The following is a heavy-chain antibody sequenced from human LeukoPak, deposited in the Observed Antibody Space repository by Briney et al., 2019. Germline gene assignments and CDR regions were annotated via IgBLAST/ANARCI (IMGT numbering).Heavy chain of an antibody. Sequence: GGSLRLSCVASGFTFTGHSMHWVRQAPGKGLEWVAVVAHDEKTIFYADSLKGRFTVSRDNSKNTVYLQMNSLRDEDTAVYYCARHYYDSSGYYYEYRNFDYWGQGTLVTVSS. D-gene: IGHD3-22*01. CDR1: GFTFTGHS. J-gene: IGHJ4*02. CDR2: VAHDEKTI. V-gene: IGHV3-30*04. CDR3: ARHYYDSSGYYYEYRNFDY.